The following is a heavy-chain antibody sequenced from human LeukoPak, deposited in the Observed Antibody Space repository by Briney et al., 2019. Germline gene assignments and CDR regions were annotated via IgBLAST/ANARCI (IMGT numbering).Heavy chain of an antibody. CDR1: GFTFSSYA. CDR2: ISGSGGST. CDR3: AKRRDYDFWSGYFELDY. V-gene: IGHV3-23*01. Sequence: GGSLRLSCAASGFTFSSYAMSWARQAPGKGLEWVSAISGSGGSTYYADSVKGRFTISRDNSKNTLYLQMNSLRAEDTAVYYCAKRRDYDFWSGYFELDYWGQGTLVTVSS. J-gene: IGHJ4*02. D-gene: IGHD3-3*01.